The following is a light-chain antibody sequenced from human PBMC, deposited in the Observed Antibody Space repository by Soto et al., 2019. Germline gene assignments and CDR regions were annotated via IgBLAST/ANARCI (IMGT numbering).Light chain of an antibody. CDR3: SSYTTTDPYV. CDR1: SSDVGAYEY. Sequence: QSALTQPASVSGSPGQSITISCTGTSSDVGAYEYVSWYQQRPGKAPKYLIYDVRYRPSGVSDRFSGSKSGTTASLTISGLQAEDEADYYCSSYTTTDPYVFGTGTKVTVL. V-gene: IGLV2-14*01. J-gene: IGLJ1*01. CDR2: DVR.